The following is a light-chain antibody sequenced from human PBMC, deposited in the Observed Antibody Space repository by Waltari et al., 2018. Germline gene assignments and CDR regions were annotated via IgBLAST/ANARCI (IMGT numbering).Light chain of an antibody. Sequence: SYELTQPPSVSVSPGQTARITCSGESLPKQIAFWYQQKSGQAPVVVIYKDTERPSGIPDRISGSSSGTTVTLTISGAQAEDEADYYCQSGDSSGVVVFGGGTKLTVL. V-gene: IGLV3-25*03. CDR2: KDT. J-gene: IGLJ2*01. CDR3: QSGDSSGVVV. CDR1: SLPKQI.